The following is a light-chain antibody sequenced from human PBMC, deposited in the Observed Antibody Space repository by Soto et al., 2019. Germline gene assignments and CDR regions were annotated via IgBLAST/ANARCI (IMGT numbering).Light chain of an antibody. CDR2: EVS. CDR1: SSDVGGYNY. Sequence: QSALTQPASVSGSPGQSITISCTGTSSDVGGYNYVSWYQQNPGKAPKLMIYEVSNRPSGVSNRFSGSKSGNTASLTISGLQAEDEADYFCSSCTSSSTVVFGGGTKLTVL. CDR3: SSCTSSSTVV. V-gene: IGLV2-14*01. J-gene: IGLJ3*02.